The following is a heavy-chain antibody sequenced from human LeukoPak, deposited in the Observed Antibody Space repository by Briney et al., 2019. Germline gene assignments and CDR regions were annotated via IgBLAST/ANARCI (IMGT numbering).Heavy chain of an antibody. J-gene: IGHJ4*02. Sequence: GGSLRLSCAASGFTVSSNYMSWVRQAPGKGLEWVSVIYSGGDTFYAGSVKGRFTISRDNSKNTLYLQMNSLRVEDTAVYYCARAMRGYSYILEHWGQGTLVTVSS. CDR2: IYSGGDT. D-gene: IGHD5-18*01. CDR1: GFTVSSNY. CDR3: ARAMRGYSYILEH. V-gene: IGHV3-53*01.